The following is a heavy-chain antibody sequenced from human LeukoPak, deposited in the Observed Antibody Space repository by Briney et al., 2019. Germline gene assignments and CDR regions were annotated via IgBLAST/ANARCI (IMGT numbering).Heavy chain of an antibody. Sequence: GGSLRLSCAASGFTFSSYGMHWVRQAPGKGLEGVAVIWYDGSNKYYADSVKGRFTISRDNSKNTLYLQMNSLRAEDTAVYYCAKFGSYYYDSSGYYLDYWGQGTLVTVSS. J-gene: IGHJ4*02. V-gene: IGHV3-33*06. D-gene: IGHD3-22*01. CDR3: AKFGSYYYDSSGYYLDY. CDR1: GFTFSSYG. CDR2: IWYDGSNK.